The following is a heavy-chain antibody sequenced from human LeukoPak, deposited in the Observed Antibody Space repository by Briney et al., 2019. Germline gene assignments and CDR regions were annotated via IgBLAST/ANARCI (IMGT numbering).Heavy chain of an antibody. CDR1: GYSFTSYG. CDR2: ISAYNGNT. CDR3: ARDRRNVWDSTSRGSADY. V-gene: IGHV1-18*01. D-gene: IGHD6-6*01. J-gene: IGHJ4*02. Sequence: GASVKVSCKASGYSFTSYGINWARQAPGQGLEWMGWISAYNGNTNYAQKLQGRVTVTTDTSTSTAYMELRSLRSDDTAVYYCARDRRNVWDSTSRGSADYWGQGTLVTVSS.